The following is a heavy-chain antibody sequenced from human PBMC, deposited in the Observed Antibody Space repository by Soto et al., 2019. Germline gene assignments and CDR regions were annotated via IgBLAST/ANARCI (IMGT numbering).Heavy chain of an antibody. CDR1: GFTFSSYD. D-gene: IGHD5-12*01. V-gene: IGHV3-13*01. CDR3: ARRKVASGTFDI. Sequence: GGSLRLSCAASGFTFSSYDMHWVRQGTGKGLEWVSTIGTAGDTYYPGSVKGRFTVSRENAENSLYLQMNSLRAGDTAVYYCARRKVASGTFDIWGQGTMVTVSS. J-gene: IGHJ3*02. CDR2: IGTAGDT.